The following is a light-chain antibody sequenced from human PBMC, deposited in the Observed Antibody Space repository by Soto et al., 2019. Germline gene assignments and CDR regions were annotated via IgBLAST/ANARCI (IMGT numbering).Light chain of an antibody. Sequence: QSALTQPRSVSGSPGQSVTISCTGTISDVAGYNYVSWYQHHPGKAPKLLISDVTKRPSWVPDRFSGSKSGSTASLTISELQAEDEADYYCSSYAGSTNLVFGGGTKVTVL. V-gene: IGLV2-11*01. J-gene: IGLJ2*01. CDR2: DVT. CDR1: ISDVAGYNY. CDR3: SSYAGSTNLV.